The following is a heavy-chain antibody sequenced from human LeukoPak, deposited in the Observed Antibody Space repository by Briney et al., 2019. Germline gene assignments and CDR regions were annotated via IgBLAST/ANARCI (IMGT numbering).Heavy chain of an antibody. J-gene: IGHJ4*02. CDR3: AKLGVVIRVILVGFHKEAYYFDS. V-gene: IGHV3-23*01. CDR1: GITLSNYG. D-gene: IGHD3-22*01. CDR2: VSGSGGGT. Sequence: PGGSLRLSCAVSGITLSNYGMSWVRQAPGKGLEWVAGVSGSGGGTNYADSVKGRFTVSRDNPKNTLYLQMNSLRAEDTAVYFCAKLGVVIRVILVGFHKEAYYFDSWGQGALVTVSS.